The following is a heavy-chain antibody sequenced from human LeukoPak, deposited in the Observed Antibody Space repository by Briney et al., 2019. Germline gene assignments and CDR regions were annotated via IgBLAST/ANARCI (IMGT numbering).Heavy chain of an antibody. CDR3: ATVHYYDSSGYAEYFQH. CDR1: GYTFTSYY. J-gene: IGHJ1*01. CDR2: INPSGGST. D-gene: IGHD3-22*01. Sequence: ASVKVSCKASGYTFTSYYMHWVRQAPGQGLEWMGIINPSGGSTSYAQKFQGRVTMTEDTSTYTAYMELSSLRSEDTAVYYCATVHYYDSSGYAEYFQHWGQGTLVTVSS. V-gene: IGHV1-46*01.